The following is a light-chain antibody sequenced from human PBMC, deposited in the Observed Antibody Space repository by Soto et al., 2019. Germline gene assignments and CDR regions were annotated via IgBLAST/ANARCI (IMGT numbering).Light chain of an antibody. CDR1: TGAVTSGYY. CDR3: LLYYGGAQSWV. J-gene: IGLJ3*02. V-gene: IGLV7-43*01. Sequence: QAVVTQDPSLTVSPGGTVTLTCASSTGAVTSGYYPNWFQQKPGQAPRALIYTTTIKHSWTPARFSGSLLGGKAALTLSGVQPEDDAEYYCLLYYGGAQSWVFGGGNQLTVL. CDR2: TTT.